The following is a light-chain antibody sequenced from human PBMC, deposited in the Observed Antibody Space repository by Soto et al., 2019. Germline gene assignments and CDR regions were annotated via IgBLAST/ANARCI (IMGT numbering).Light chain of an antibody. CDR3: TSFTSIHTYV. CDR1: SNDVGGYNF. J-gene: IGLJ1*01. V-gene: IGLV2-14*01. Sequence: QSALTQPASVSGSPGQSITISFTGTSNDVGGYNFVSWYQQHPDKAPRLMIYEVTNRPSGVSDRFSGSKSGNTASLTISGLQAEDEADYYCTSFTSIHTYVFGTGTKLTVL. CDR2: EVT.